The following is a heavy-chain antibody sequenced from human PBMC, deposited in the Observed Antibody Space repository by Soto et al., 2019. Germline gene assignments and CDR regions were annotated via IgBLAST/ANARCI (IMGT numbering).Heavy chain of an antibody. CDR1: GYTFTYYG. Sequence: AAVKVSCKASGYTFTYYGISWVRQAPGQGLEWMGWISTYSGNTDYAQKLQGRVTMTRDTSTSTVYMELSSLRSEDTAVYYCARGESLAARSGYGMDVWGQGTTVTVSS. CDR3: ARGESLAARSGYGMDV. V-gene: IGHV1-18*01. D-gene: IGHD6-13*01. CDR2: ISTYSGNT. J-gene: IGHJ6*02.